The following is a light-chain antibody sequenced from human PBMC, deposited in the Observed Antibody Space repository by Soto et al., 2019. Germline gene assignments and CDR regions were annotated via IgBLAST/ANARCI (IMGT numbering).Light chain of an antibody. CDR1: SGSIASNY. J-gene: IGLJ3*02. CDR2: EDN. V-gene: IGLV6-57*03. Sequence: NFMLTQPHSVSESPGKTVTISCTRSSGSIASNYVQWYQQRPGSAPTTVIYEDNQRPSGVPDRFSGSIDSSSNSASLTISGLKTEDEADYYCQSYDSSNHQAWVFGGGTKVTVL. CDR3: QSYDSSNHQAWV.